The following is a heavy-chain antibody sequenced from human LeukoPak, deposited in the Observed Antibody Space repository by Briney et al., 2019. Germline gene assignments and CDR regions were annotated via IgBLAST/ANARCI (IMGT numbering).Heavy chain of an antibody. CDR3: ARGVSGIVVVTPDDAFDI. D-gene: IGHD2-21*02. Sequence: SVKVPCKASGGTFSSYSISWVRQAPGQGLEWMGGIIPIFGTANYAQKFQGRVTITADESTSTAYMELSSLSSEDTAVYYCARGVSGIVVVTPDDAFDIWGQGTMVTVSS. J-gene: IGHJ3*02. CDR2: IIPIFGTA. V-gene: IGHV1-69*01. CDR1: GGTFSSYS.